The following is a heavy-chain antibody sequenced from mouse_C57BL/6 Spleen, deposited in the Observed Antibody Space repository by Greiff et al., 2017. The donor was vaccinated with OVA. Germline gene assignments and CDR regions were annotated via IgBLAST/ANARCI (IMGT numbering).Heavy chain of an antibody. J-gene: IGHJ2*01. CDR3: ARQGEYGNSYYFDY. Sequence: DVKLQESGGDLVKPGGSLKLSCAASGFTFSSYGMSWVRQTPDKRLEWVATISSGGSYTYYPDSVKGRFTISRDNAKNTLYLQMSSLKSEDTAMYYCARQGEYGNSYYFDYWGQGTTLTVSS. CDR2: ISSGGSYT. D-gene: IGHD2-1*01. CDR1: GFTFSSYG. V-gene: IGHV5-6*02.